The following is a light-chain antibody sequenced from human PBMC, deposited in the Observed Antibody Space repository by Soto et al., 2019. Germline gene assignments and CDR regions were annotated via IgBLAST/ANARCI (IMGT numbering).Light chain of an antibody. CDR1: QSFSINY. V-gene: IGKV3-20*01. CDR3: QQYGSSPLT. Sequence: EIVLTQSPGTLSLSPGERATLSCRAGQSFSINYLAWYQQKPGQPPRLLMSGSSNRATDIPDRFSAAGSGTDFTLTISRLEPEDLAVYYCQQYGSSPLTFGGGTRVEI. J-gene: IGKJ4*01. CDR2: GSS.